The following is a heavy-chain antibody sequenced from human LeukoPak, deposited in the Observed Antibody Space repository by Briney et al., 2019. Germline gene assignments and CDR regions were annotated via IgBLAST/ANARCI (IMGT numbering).Heavy chain of an antibody. CDR1: GFTFSSYW. V-gene: IGHV3-7*03. CDR2: IKQDGSEK. Sequence: PGGFLRLSCAASGFTFSSYWMSWVRQAPGKGLEWVANIKQDGSEKYYVDSVKGRFTISRDNAKNSLYLQMNSLRAEDTAVYYCAKLWFGEPYDAFDIWGQGTMVTVSS. D-gene: IGHD3-10*01. CDR3: AKLWFGEPYDAFDI. J-gene: IGHJ3*02.